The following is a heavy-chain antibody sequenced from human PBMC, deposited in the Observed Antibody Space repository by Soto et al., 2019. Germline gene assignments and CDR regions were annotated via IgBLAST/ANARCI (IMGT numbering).Heavy chain of an antibody. CDR3: GRAEPTIFGVVRIYYYGMDV. V-gene: IGHV4-34*01. Sequence: SETLSLTCAVYGGSFSGYYWSWIRQPPGKGLEWIGEINHSGSTNYNPSLKSRVTISVDTSKNQFSLKLSSVTAADTAVYYCGRAEPTIFGVVRIYYYGMDVWGQGTTVTVSS. J-gene: IGHJ6*02. CDR1: GGSFSGYY. D-gene: IGHD3-3*01. CDR2: INHSGST.